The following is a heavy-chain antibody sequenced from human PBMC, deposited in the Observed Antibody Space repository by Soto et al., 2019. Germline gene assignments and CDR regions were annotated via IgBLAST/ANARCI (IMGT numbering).Heavy chain of an antibody. J-gene: IGHJ4*02. CDR2: IYYSGST. D-gene: IGHD4-17*01. V-gene: IGHV4-59*01. CDR3: ARAYGYYFDY. Sequence: SETMSLTCAVYGGSFSGYYWSWIRQPPGKGLEWIGYIYYSGSTNYNPSLKSRVTISVDTSKNQFSLKLSSVTAADTAVYYCARAYGYYFDYWGQGTLVTVS. CDR1: GGSFSGYY.